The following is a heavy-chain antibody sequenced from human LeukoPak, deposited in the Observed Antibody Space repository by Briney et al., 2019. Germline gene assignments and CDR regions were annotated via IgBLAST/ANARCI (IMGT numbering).Heavy chain of an antibody. V-gene: IGHV3-23*01. Sequence: PGGSLRLSCAASGFNLSSYGMSSVRQAPGKGLEWVSAISGSGGSTYYADSVKGRFTISRDNSKNTLYLQMNSLRAEDTAVYYCAKSPTQLLWFGELNYWGQGTLVTVSS. CDR2: ISGSGGST. CDR3: AKSPTQLLWFGELNY. CDR1: GFNLSSYG. D-gene: IGHD3-10*01. J-gene: IGHJ4*02.